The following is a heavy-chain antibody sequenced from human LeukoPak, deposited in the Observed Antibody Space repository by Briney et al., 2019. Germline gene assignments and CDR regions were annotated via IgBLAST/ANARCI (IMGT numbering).Heavy chain of an antibody. Sequence: PSEPLTLTCAVCGGSFNCYYCSWIRQPPGKGLEWVGEINHNGSTNYNPSFKSRVTISVDTSKNQFSLKLSAVTAADTAVYYCARVAYYDMWTGYYNDAFDLWRQETMVTVSS. V-gene: IGHV4-34*01. CDR2: INHNGST. CDR3: ARVAYYDMWTGYYNDAFDL. CDR1: GGSFNCYY. J-gene: IGHJ3*01. D-gene: IGHD3-9*01.